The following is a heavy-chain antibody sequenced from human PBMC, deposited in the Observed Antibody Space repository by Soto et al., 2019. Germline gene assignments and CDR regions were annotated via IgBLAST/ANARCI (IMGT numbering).Heavy chain of an antibody. CDR1: GGSITSTI. Sequence: PSETLSLTCSVSGGSITSTIDYWGWVRQAPGKGLEWVSSISISSSDRYYADSVRGRFTISRDNAKNALYLQMNSLRADDTAVYFCVRGMNPLFGGQGTLVTVSS. CDR2: ISISSSDR. J-gene: IGHJ4*03. V-gene: IGHV3-21*06. CDR3: VRGMNPLF.